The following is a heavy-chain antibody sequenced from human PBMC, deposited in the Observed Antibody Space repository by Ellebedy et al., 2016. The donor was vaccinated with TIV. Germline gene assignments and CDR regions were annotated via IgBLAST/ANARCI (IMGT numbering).Heavy chain of an antibody. D-gene: IGHD6-13*01. CDR1: GFTFSLYG. V-gene: IGHV3-33*01. Sequence: GESLKISCAASGFTFSLYGMHWVRQGPGKGLEWVGVTWYDGSKQYYTDSVKGRFTISRDNSKSILYMQMNSLRAEDTALYYCARYNSTYDGFDIWGQGTMVTVS. J-gene: IGHJ3*02. CDR3: ARYNSTYDGFDI. CDR2: TWYDGSKQ.